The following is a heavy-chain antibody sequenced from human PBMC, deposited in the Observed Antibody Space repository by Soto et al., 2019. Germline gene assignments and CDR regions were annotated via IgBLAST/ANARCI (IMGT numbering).Heavy chain of an antibody. CDR3: ATVSPRGWVDY. V-gene: IGHV4-31*03. CDR1: GGSISSSFYY. J-gene: IGHJ4*02. D-gene: IGHD3-16*01. Sequence: QVQLQESGPGLVKPSQTLSLTCSVSGGSISSSFYYWGWIRQHPGKGLEWIGYINYSGSTYYTPSLKSRVTISLDTSKRQFSLQLTSVTAADTAVYYCATVSPRGWVDYWGQGTLVTVSS. CDR2: INYSGST.